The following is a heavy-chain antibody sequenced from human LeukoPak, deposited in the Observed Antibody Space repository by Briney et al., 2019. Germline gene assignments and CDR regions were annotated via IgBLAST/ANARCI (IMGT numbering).Heavy chain of an antibody. CDR1: SGSINSYY. D-gene: IGHD3-16*01. CDR2: IYTTGKT. J-gene: IGHJ4*02. Sequence: SESLSLTCTVSSGSINSYYWGWVRQPAGRGLEWIGRIYTTGKTDYNPSLKSRLTMSVDTSKRQFSLNLTSVTAADTAIYFCARHGYTASHYFLDFWSQGTLVTVSS. CDR3: ARHGYTASHYFLDF. V-gene: IGHV4-4*07.